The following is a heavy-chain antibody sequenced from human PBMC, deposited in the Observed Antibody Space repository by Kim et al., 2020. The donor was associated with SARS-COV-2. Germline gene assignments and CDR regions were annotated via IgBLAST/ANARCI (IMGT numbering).Heavy chain of an antibody. Sequence: GGSLRLSCAASGFTFSSYGMHWVHQAPGKGLEWVAVTSYDGSNKYYADSVKGRFTISRDNSKNTLYLQMNSLRAEDTAVYYCAKDSRIGIWYYYGSGSYYTLDYWGQGTLVTVSS. CDR2: TSYDGSNK. D-gene: IGHD3-10*01. J-gene: IGHJ4*02. CDR3: AKDSRIGIWYYYGSGSYYTLDY. V-gene: IGHV3-30*18. CDR1: GFTFSSYG.